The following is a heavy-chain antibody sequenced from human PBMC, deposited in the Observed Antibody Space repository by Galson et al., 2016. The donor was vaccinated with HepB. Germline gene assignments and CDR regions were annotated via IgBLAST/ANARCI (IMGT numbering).Heavy chain of an antibody. D-gene: IGHD5-24*01. Sequence: ETLSLTCDVSGDSISSSHWWGWVRQPPGKGLEWIGEIYHIGSTNYNPSLKSRLTLSVDKSKDHFSLNLSSVTAADTAVYYCTRDLADGYGLDVWGQGATVIVSS. CDR3: TRDLADGYGLDV. CDR1: GDSISSSHW. J-gene: IGHJ6*02. CDR2: IYHIGST. V-gene: IGHV4-4*02.